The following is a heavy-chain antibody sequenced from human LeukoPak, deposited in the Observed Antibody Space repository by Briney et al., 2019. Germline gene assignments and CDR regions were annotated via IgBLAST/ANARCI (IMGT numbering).Heavy chain of an antibody. CDR1: VFTFSSYS. V-gene: IGHV3-21*01. Sequence: GGPLRLPCAASVFTFSSYSVIRPPQAPGKGLEWVSSISSSSSYIYYAASVKGRFTISRDNAKNSLYLQMNSLRAEDTVVYYCARDTGDTAMVLYYYYYYMDVWGKGTTVTVSS. D-gene: IGHD5-18*01. J-gene: IGHJ6*03. CDR2: ISSSSSYI. CDR3: ARDTGDTAMVLYYYYYYMDV.